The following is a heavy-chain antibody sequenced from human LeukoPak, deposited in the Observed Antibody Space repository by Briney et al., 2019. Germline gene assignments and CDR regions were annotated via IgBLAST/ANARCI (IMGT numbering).Heavy chain of an antibody. CDR3: ARHGELRFLEWWFDY. Sequence: SETLSLTCAVYGGSFSGYYWSGIRQPPGKGLEWIGEINHSGSTNYNPSLKSRVTISVDTSKNQSSLKLSSVTAADTAVYYCARHGELRFLEWWFDYWGQGTLVTVSS. CDR2: INHSGST. V-gene: IGHV4-34*01. D-gene: IGHD3-3*01. J-gene: IGHJ4*02. CDR1: GGSFSGYY.